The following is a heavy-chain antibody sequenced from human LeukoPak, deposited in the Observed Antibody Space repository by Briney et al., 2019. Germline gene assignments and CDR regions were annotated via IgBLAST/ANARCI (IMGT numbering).Heavy chain of an antibody. CDR1: GYTFTGYY. D-gene: IGHD6-19*01. V-gene: IGHV1-2*02. J-gene: IGHJ6*03. Sequence: ASVKVSCKASGYTFTGYYMHWVRQAPGQGLEWMGWINPNSGGTNYAQKFQGRVTMTRDTSISTAYMELSRLRSDDTAVYYCARDIRGSGWNYYYYMDVWGKGTTVTVSS. CDR2: INPNSGGT. CDR3: ARDIRGSGWNYYYYMDV.